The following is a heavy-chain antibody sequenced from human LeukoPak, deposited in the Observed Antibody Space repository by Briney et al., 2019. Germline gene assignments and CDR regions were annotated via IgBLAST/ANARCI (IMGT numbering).Heavy chain of an antibody. V-gene: IGHV3-23*01. CDR1: GFSFSGHG. CDR2: IIGSAGGT. J-gene: IGHJ4*02. CDR3: AHGSMYQLDY. Sequence: PGGSLRLSCAASGFSFSGHGMSWVRQAPGKGLEWVSGIIGSAGGTYYADSVKGRFTISRDNSKNTLYLQVNRLRAEDTALYYCAHGSMYQLDYWGRGTVVTVSS. D-gene: IGHD2-2*01.